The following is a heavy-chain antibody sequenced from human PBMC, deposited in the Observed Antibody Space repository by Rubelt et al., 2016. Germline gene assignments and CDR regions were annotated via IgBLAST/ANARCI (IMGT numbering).Heavy chain of an antibody. V-gene: IGHV4-39*01. D-gene: IGHD3-10*01. CDR3: ARRWVRRNLYYYYYYGMDV. J-gene: IGHJ6*02. CDR2: ST. Sequence: STYYNPSLKSRVTISVDTSKNQFSLKLSSVTAADTAVYYCARRWVRRNLYYYYYYGMDVWGQGTTVTVSS.